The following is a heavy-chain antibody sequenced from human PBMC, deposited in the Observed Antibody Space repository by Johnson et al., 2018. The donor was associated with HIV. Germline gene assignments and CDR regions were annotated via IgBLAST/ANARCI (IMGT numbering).Heavy chain of an antibody. V-gene: IGHV3-9*01. CDR2: ISWNSHIV. CDR1: GVKLEDYA. D-gene: IGHD1-26*01. Sequence: VQLVESGGGVLQPGGSLRLSCAASGVKLEDYAMHWVRQPPGQGLAWVAGISWNSHIVAYADSVKGRVTISRDTAKNSLYLQMNTLRPEDTAVYYCAKDLIELQGAFDIWGQGTMVTVSS. CDR3: AKDLIELQGAFDI. J-gene: IGHJ3*02.